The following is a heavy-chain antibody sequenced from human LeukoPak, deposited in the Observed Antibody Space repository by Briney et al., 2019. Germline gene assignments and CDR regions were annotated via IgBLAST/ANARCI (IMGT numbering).Heavy chain of an antibody. D-gene: IGHD6-13*01. Sequence: GGSLRLSCAASGFTFSTTYMSWVRQAPGKGLEWISGIYSGGSTYYADSVKGRFTISRDNSKNTLYLQMNSLRAEDTAVYYCARWDGYSSTWYGLFDYWGQGTLVTVSS. J-gene: IGHJ4*02. CDR1: GFTFSTTY. CDR2: IYSGGST. CDR3: ARWDGYSSTWYGLFDY. V-gene: IGHV3-66*01.